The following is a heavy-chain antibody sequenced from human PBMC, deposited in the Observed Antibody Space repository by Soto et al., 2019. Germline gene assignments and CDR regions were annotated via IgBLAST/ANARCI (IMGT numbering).Heavy chain of an antibody. CDR2: IFSTDEK. CDR3: ARTPMGGYSSTYFDY. J-gene: IGHJ4*02. D-gene: IGHD6-13*01. Sequence: SGPTLVNPTETLTLTCSVSGFSLSNARMGVTWIRQPPGKALEWLAHIFSTDEKSYSTSLKSRLTISKDTSKSQVVLTMTNMDPVDTGTYYCARTPMGGYSSTYFDYWGQGTLVTVSS. CDR1: GFSLSNARMG. V-gene: IGHV2-26*01.